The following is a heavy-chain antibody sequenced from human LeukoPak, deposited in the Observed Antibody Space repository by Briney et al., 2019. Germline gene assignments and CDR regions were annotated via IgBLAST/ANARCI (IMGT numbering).Heavy chain of an antibody. D-gene: IGHD1-7*01. J-gene: IGHJ5*02. V-gene: IGHV5-51*01. CDR3: ARLLAGTENWFDP. Sequence: GESLQISCKAAGYSSTSYWIGWVRQMPRKGREWMGIIYPGDSDTRYSPSFQGQVTISADKSIRTAYLQWSSLKASDTAMYYCARLLAGTENWFDPWGQGTLVTVSS. CDR1: GYSSTSYW. CDR2: IYPGDSDT.